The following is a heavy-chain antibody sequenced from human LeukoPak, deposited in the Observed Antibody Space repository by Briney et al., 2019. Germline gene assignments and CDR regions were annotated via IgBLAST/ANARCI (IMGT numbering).Heavy chain of an antibody. CDR3: AGSSGYRSPYYYYYMDV. CDR1: GFTFSSYS. J-gene: IGHJ6*03. V-gene: IGHV3-21*01. Sequence: PGGSLRLSCAASGFTFSSYSMNWVRQAPGKGLEWVSSISSGSSYIYYADSVKGRFTISRDNAKNSLYLQMNSLRAEDTAVYYCAGSSGYRSPYYYYYMDVWGKGTTVTVSS. D-gene: IGHD3-22*01. CDR2: ISSGSSYI.